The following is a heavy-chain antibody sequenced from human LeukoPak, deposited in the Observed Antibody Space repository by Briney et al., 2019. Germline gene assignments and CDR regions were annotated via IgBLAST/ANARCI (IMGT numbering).Heavy chain of an antibody. J-gene: IGHJ5*02. CDR2: IIPIFGTA. CDR1: GGTFSSYT. Sequence: SVKVSCKASGGTFSSYTISWVRQAPGQGLEWMGGIIPIFGTASYAQKFQGRVTITADESTSTAYMELSSLRSEDTAVYYLARQGYCTNGVCYSWFDPWGQGTLVTVSS. CDR3: ARQGYCTNGVCYSWFDP. D-gene: IGHD2-8*01. V-gene: IGHV1-69*13.